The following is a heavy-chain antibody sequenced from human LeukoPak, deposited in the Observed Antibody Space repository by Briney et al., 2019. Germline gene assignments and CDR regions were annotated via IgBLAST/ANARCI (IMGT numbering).Heavy chain of an antibody. CDR1: GGSISSYY. D-gene: IGHD6-19*01. Sequence: SETLSLTCTVSGGSISSYYWSWIRQPPGKGLEWIGYIYYSGSTNYNPSLKSRVTISVDTSENQFSLKLSSVTAADTAVYYCVSNGCSSGWYGTFDYWGQGTLVTVSS. V-gene: IGHV4-59*01. CDR3: VSNGCSSGWYGTFDY. J-gene: IGHJ4*02. CDR2: IYYSGST.